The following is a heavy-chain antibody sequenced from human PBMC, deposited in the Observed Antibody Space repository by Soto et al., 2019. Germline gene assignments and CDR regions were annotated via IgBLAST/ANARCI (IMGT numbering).Heavy chain of an antibody. Sequence: QVQLQQWGAGLLKPSETLSLTCAVYGGSFSGYYWSWIRQPPGKGLEWIGEINQGGSTNYNPSLKGRVTISVDTSKNQFSLKLSSVTAADTAVYYCARTYSSSWSPFDYWGQGTLVTVSS. CDR1: GGSFSGYY. CDR2: INQGGST. D-gene: IGHD6-13*01. CDR3: ARTYSSSWSPFDY. J-gene: IGHJ4*02. V-gene: IGHV4-34*01.